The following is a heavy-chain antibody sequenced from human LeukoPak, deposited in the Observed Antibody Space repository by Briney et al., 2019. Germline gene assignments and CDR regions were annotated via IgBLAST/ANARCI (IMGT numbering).Heavy chain of an antibody. CDR2: INHSGST. J-gene: IGHJ3*02. CDR1: GGSFSGYY. V-gene: IGHV4-34*01. CDR3: ARGMMEGAFDI. Sequence: SETLSLTRAVYGGSFSGYYWSWIRQPPGKGLEWIGEINHSGSTNYNPSLKSRVTISVDTSKNQFSLKLSSVTAADTAVYYCARGMMEGAFDIWGQGTMVTVSS. D-gene: IGHD1-1*01.